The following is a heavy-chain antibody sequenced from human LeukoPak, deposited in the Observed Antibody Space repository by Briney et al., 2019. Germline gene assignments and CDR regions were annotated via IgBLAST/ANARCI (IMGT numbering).Heavy chain of an antibody. Sequence: SETLSLTCSVSGGSISTYYWSWIRQSAGKGLEWIGRIYKSGSSNYNPSLKSRVSMSVDSSKNHFSLNLTSVTAEDTAVYYCAKIPGAVAGTSPPHYFDYWGQGTLVTVSS. CDR1: GGSISTYY. V-gene: IGHV4-4*07. J-gene: IGHJ4*02. CDR3: AKIPGAVAGTSPPHYFDY. D-gene: IGHD6-13*01. CDR2: IYKSGSS.